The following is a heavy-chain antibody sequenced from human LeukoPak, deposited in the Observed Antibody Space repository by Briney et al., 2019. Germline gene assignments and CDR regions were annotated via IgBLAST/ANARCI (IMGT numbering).Heavy chain of an antibody. CDR2: IYYSGST. D-gene: IGHD3-10*01. CDR3: ARCIGHYGSGSNYYYMDV. J-gene: IGHJ6*03. V-gene: IGHV4-39*07. Sequence: SETLSLTCTVSGGSISSSSYYWGWIRQPPGKGLEWLGSIYYSGSTYYNPSLKSRVTISVDTSKNQFSLKLSSVTAADAAVYYCARCIGHYGSGSNYYYMDVWGKGTTVTISS. CDR1: GGSISSSSYY.